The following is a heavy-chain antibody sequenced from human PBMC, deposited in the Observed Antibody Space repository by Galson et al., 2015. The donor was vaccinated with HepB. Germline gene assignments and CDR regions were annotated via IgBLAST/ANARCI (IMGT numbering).Heavy chain of an antibody. CDR1: GDSVSSNSAA. CDR3: AREDRLSGRPTIFDY. J-gene: IGHJ4*02. CDR2: TYYRSTWYT. Sequence: CAISGDSVSSNSAAWHWIRQSPSRGLEWLGRTYYRSTWYTEYALSVQGRIIINPDTSKNQFSLQLNSVTPEDTAVYFCAREDRLSGRPTIFDYWGQGAQVTVSS. D-gene: IGHD1-26*01. V-gene: IGHV6-1*01.